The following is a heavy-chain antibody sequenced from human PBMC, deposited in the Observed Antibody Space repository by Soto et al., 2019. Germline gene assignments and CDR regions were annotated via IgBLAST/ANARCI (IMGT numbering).Heavy chain of an antibody. CDR3: AKGRVTTSIFDS. Sequence: GGSLRLSCAASGFTFRSDALSWVRQAPGKGLEWVSLIRGSGDFTEYAGSVKGRFTISRDNSKNTLSLQMNSLRADDTAVYYCAKGRVTTSIFDSWGQGTLVTVSS. J-gene: IGHJ4*02. D-gene: IGHD4-17*01. CDR1: GFTFRSDA. CDR2: IRGSGDFT. V-gene: IGHV3-23*01.